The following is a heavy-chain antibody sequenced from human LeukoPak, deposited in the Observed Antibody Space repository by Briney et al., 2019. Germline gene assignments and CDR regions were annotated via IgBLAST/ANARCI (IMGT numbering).Heavy chain of an antibody. D-gene: IGHD1-26*01. V-gene: IGHV1-18*01. CDR3: ARSYRTYYYYYMDV. CDR2: ISAYNGNT. CDR1: GYTFTSYG. J-gene: IGHJ6*03. Sequence: GASVKVSCKASGYTFTSYGISWVRQAPGQGLEWMGWISAYNGNTNYAQNLQGRVTMTTDTSTSTAYMELSSLRSEDTAVYYCARSYRTYYYYYMDVWGKGTTVTISS.